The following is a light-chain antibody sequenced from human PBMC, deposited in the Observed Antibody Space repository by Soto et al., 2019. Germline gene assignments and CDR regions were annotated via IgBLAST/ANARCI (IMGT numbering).Light chain of an antibody. CDR3: QQYNNWPRT. V-gene: IGKV1-17*01. Sequence: DIQMTQSPSSLSASVGDRVTITCRASVGIRSDLAWYQHKPGKAPKLLIYAASTLQSGVPSRFSGSGSGTEFTLTISSLQSEDFAVYYCQQYNNWPRTFGQGTKVDIK. J-gene: IGKJ1*01. CDR1: VGIRSD. CDR2: AAS.